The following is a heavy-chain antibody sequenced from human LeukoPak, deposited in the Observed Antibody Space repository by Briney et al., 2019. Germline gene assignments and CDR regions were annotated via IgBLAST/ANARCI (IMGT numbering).Heavy chain of an antibody. V-gene: IGHV3-23*01. CDR1: GFTFSSYA. Sequence: GGSLRLSCAASGFTFSSYAMSWVRQAPGKGLEWVSAISGSGTGTFYADSVKGRFTISRDNSKNTLNLQMNSLRAEDTAVYYCARVPYYYDSSGETPDAFDIWGQGTMVTVSS. J-gene: IGHJ3*02. CDR3: ARVPYYYDSSGETPDAFDI. CDR2: ISGSGTGT. D-gene: IGHD3-22*01.